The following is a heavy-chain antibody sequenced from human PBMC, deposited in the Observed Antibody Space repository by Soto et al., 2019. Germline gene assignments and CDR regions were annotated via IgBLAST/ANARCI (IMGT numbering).Heavy chain of an antibody. CDR1: GGSISSSSYY. V-gene: IGHV4-39*01. CDR2: VYYSGST. Sequence: QLQLQESGPGLVKPSETLSLTCTVSGGSISSSSYYWGWIRQPPGKGLEWIGSVYYSGSTYYNPSLKSRVTIAGETSKNQLSLKLSSVTAADTAVYYCARRTVATINFDYWGQGTLVTVSS. CDR3: ARRTVATINFDY. D-gene: IGHD5-12*01. J-gene: IGHJ4*02.